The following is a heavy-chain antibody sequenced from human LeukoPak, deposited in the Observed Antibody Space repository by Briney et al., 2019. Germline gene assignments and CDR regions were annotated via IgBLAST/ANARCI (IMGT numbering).Heavy chain of an antibody. CDR2: IIPIFGTA. CDR3: ASGDSSGYGWFDP. CDR1: GGTFSSYA. J-gene: IGHJ5*02. Sequence: ASVKVSCKASGGTFSSYAISWVRQAPGQGLEWMGGIIPIFGTANYAQKFQGRVTITADESTSTAYMELSSLRSEDTAVYYCASGDSSGYGWFDPWAREPWSPSPQ. V-gene: IGHV1-69*13. D-gene: IGHD3-22*01.